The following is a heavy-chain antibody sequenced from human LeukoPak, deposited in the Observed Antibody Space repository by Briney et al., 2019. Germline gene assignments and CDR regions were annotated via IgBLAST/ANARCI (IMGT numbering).Heavy chain of an antibody. D-gene: IGHD3-9*01. CDR3: ARHDYDLLTGYTINWFDP. CDR1: GGSIGSGTHY. Sequence: PSETQSLTCTVSGGSIGSGTHYWGWVRQPPGKGLEWIGSVFYRGTTFYSPSPKSRVTVSIDTSKNQFSLKLNSVTAADTAVYYCARHDYDLLTGYTINWFDPWGQGTLVTVSS. J-gene: IGHJ5*02. CDR2: VFYRGTT. V-gene: IGHV4-39*01.